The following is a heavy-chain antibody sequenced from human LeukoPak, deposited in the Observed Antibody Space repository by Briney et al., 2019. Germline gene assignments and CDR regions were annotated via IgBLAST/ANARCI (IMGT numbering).Heavy chain of an antibody. CDR3: AKWGDYDVLTGYYAPDY. CDR2: IIGSGGST. V-gene: IGHV3-23*01. D-gene: IGHD3-9*01. J-gene: IGHJ4*02. Sequence: TGGSLRLSCAASGFTFSNYAMSWVRQAPGKGLEWVSAIIGSGGSTYYADSVKGRFTVSRDNSKRTLYLQMNSLRAEDTALYYCAKWGDYDVLTGYYAPDYWGQGTLVTVSS. CDR1: GFTFSNYA.